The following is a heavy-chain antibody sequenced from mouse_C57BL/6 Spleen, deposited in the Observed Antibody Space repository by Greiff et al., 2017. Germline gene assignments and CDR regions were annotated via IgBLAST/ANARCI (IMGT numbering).Heavy chain of an antibody. CDR2: IDPSDSYT. Sequence: QQSCTASGYPFTRYWMHWVKQRPGQGLEWIGEIDPSDSYTNYNQKFKGKSTLTVDKSSSTAYMQSSSLTSEDSAVYYCARGGDYDYWGQGTTLTVSS. J-gene: IGHJ2*01. D-gene: IGHD2-4*01. V-gene: IGHV1-69*01. CDR1: GYPFTRYW. CDR3: ARGGDYDY.